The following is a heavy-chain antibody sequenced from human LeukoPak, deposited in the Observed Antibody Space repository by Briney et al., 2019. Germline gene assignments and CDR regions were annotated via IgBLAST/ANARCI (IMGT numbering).Heavy chain of an antibody. J-gene: IGHJ5*02. V-gene: IGHV6-1*01. CDR2: TYYRSKWYN. D-gene: IGHD6-19*01. CDR1: GDSVSSNSAA. Sequence: SQTLSLICGISGDSVSSNSAAWNWIRQSPSRGLEWLGRTYYRSKWYNDYAISVMSRKTHNPDTSKNQSSLQLNSVTPEDTAVYFRARNEHSSSGWFGTQNWFDPWGQGTLVAVSS. CDR3: ARNEHSSSGWFGTQNWFDP.